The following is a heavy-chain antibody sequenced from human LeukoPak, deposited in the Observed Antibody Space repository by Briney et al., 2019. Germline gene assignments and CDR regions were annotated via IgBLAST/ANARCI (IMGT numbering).Heavy chain of an antibody. Sequence: ASVKVSCKASGYTFTSYYIHWVRQAPGQGLEWMGWINPNSGGTDYAQKFQGRVTMTRDTSISTAYMELSRLRSDDTAVYYCATGDVLPPARYYYGMNVWGQGTTVTVSS. CDR2: INPNSGGT. D-gene: IGHD2-15*01. J-gene: IGHJ6*02. V-gene: IGHV1-2*02. CDR3: ATGDVLPPARYYYGMNV. CDR1: GYTFTSYY.